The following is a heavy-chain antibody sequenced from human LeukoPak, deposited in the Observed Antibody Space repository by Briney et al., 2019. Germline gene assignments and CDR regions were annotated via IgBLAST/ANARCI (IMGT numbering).Heavy chain of an antibody. Sequence: SETLSLTCAVYGGSFSAYYWSWIRQPPGKGLEWIGEINHSGSTNYNPSLKSRVTISVDTSKNQFSLKLSSVTAADTAVYYCARASDYWGQGTLVTVSS. V-gene: IGHV4-34*01. CDR2: INHSGST. J-gene: IGHJ4*02. CDR3: ARASDY. CDR1: GGSFSAYY.